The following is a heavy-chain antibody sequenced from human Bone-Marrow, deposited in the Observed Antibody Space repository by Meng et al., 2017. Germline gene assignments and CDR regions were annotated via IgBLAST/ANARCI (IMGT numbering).Heavy chain of an antibody. V-gene: IGHV3-7*01. Sequence: GGSLRLSCAASGFTFSSYWMSWVRQAPGKGLEWVANIKQDGSEKYYVDSVKGRFTISRDNSKNTLYPQMNSLRAEDTAVYYCARHTIKYSYGNWGPADYGMDVWGQGTTVTVSS. D-gene: IGHD5-18*01. CDR3: ARHTIKYSYGNWGPADYGMDV. CDR2: IKQDGSEK. J-gene: IGHJ6*02. CDR1: GFTFSSYW.